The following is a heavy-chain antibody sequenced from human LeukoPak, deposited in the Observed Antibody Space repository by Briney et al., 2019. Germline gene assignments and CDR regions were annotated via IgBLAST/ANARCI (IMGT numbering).Heavy chain of an antibody. V-gene: IGHV2-5*01. Sequence: SGPTLVKPTQTLTLTCTFSGFSLSTSGVGVGWIRQPPGKALEWLALIYWNDDKRYSPSLKSRLTITKDTSKNQVVLTMTNMDPVDTATYYCARHTELGIRNAFDIWGQGTMVTVSS. CDR2: IYWNDDK. CDR1: GFSLSTSGVG. D-gene: IGHD3-16*01. J-gene: IGHJ3*02. CDR3: ARHTELGIRNAFDI.